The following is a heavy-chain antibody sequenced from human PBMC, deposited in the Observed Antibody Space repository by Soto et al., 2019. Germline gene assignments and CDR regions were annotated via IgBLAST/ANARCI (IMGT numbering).Heavy chain of an antibody. CDR2: IDYRGSA. Sequence: QVQLQESGPGLVKPSQTLSLTCTVSGGSITSNGYHWTWIRQLPGEGLEWIGYIDYRGSAYSNPSLKSRVTMSLDTSKSQFSLSLSSVTAADTAVYYCARVGTSAGTFGFFDYWGQGTPVTVSS. D-gene: IGHD6-13*01. V-gene: IGHV4-31*03. CDR3: ARVGTSAGTFGFFDY. CDR1: GGSITSNGYH. J-gene: IGHJ4*02.